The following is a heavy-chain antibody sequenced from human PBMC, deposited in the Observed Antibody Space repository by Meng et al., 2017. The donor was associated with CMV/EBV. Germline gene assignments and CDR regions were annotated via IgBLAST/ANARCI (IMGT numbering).Heavy chain of an antibody. CDR2: INRGDSAI. D-gene: IGHD3/OR15-3a*01. CDR1: TFTLSNHA. J-gene: IGHJ6*02. CDR3: TKDQVISGYSMDV. Sequence: GGSLRLSCSSSTFTLSNHAMDWVRQAPGKGLEWLSNINRGDSAIAYADSVRGRSTISRDIAKNSLYLQMNSLRVEDTALYYCTKDQVISGYSMDVWGQGTTVTVSS. V-gene: IGHV3-48*03.